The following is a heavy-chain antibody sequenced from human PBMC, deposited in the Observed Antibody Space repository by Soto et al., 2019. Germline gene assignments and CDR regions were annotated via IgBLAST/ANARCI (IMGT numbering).Heavy chain of an antibody. J-gene: IGHJ4*02. CDR2: ISWNSGSI. V-gene: IGHV3-9*01. CDR1: GFTFDDYA. Sequence: GGSLRLSCAASGFTFDDYAMHWVRQAPGKGLEWVSGISWNSGSIGYADSVKGRFTISRDNAKNSLYLQMNSLRAEDTALYYCAKDITYYYDSSGYGGLGYWGQGTLVTVSS. CDR3: AKDITYYYDSSGYGGLGY. D-gene: IGHD3-22*01.